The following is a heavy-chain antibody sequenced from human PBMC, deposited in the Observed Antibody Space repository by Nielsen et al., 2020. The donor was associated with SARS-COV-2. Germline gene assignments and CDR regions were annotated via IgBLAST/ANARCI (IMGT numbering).Heavy chain of an antibody. CDR2: ISISSSSF. D-gene: IGHD3-3*01. V-gene: IGHV3-21*01. CDR1: GFTFSSYS. CDR3: ARDGTYYDFWSGYYTRYYYYGMDV. Sequence: GESLKISCAASGFTFSSYSMNWVRQAPGKGLEWVSSISISSSSFYYTDSVRGRFTISRDNAKNSLYLQMNSLRAEDTAVYYCARDGTYYDFWSGYYTRYYYYGMDVWGQGTTVTVSS. J-gene: IGHJ6*02.